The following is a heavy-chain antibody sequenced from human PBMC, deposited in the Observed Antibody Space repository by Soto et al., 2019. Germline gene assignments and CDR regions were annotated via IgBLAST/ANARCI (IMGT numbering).Heavy chain of an antibody. CDR3: TRGPRPSSAGTGAY. J-gene: IGHJ4*02. Sequence: GGSLRLSCATSGFAFDSYWMHWVRQVPGEGPVWVARIDYEGTSTTYADSVKGRFTISRDNAKNTLYLQMNSLRVDDTALYYCTRGPRPSSAGTGAYWGQGTMVTVSS. D-gene: IGHD6-13*01. CDR1: GFAFDSYW. CDR2: IDYEGTST. V-gene: IGHV3-74*01.